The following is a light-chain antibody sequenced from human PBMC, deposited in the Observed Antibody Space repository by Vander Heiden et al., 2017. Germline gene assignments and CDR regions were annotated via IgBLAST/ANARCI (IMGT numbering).Light chain of an antibody. CDR1: HLGDKY. CDR3: QSWANSTVL. J-gene: IGLJ2*01. CDR2: QDT. Sequence: SSQLTQPPSVSVSPGQADTITCYGDHLGDKYVSWFHQRPGQSPLLVMYQDTKRPSGIPERFSGSNSGNTATLTISGTQAMDEGDFYCQSWANSTVLFGGGTKLTVL. V-gene: IGLV3-1*01.